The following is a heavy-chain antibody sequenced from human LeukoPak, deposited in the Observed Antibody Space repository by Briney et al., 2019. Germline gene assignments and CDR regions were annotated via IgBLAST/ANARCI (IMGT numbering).Heavy chain of an antibody. CDR2: FDPIDVGL. Sequence: ASVKVSCNVSGNSLNEQAIHWVRQAPGGGLEWMGGFDPIDVGLMKALRFQDRVTMIEDTSTNTAYMELAGLRSEDTAVYYCATGEDYCEDGDCYYDFDYWGQGTLVTVSS. V-gene: IGHV1-24*01. J-gene: IGHJ4*02. CDR3: ATGEDYCEDGDCYYDFDY. CDR1: GNSLNEQA. D-gene: IGHD2-21*02.